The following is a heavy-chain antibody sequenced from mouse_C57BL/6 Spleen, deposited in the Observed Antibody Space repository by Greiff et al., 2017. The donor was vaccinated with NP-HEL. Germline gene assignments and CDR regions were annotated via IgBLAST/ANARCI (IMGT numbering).Heavy chain of an antibody. CDR2: ISDGGSYT. V-gene: IGHV5-4*01. Sequence: EVQGVESGGGLVKPGGSLKLSCAASGFTFSSYAMSWVRQTPEKRLEWVATISDGGSYTYYPDNVKGRFTISRDNAKNNLYLQMSHLKSEDTAMYYCARDSYGNWAYWGQGTLVTVSA. D-gene: IGHD2-1*01. CDR1: GFTFSSYA. CDR3: ARDSYGNWAY. J-gene: IGHJ3*01.